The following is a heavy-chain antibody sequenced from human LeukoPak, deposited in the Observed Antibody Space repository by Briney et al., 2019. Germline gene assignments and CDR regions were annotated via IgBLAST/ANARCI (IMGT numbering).Heavy chain of an antibody. J-gene: IGHJ6*02. V-gene: IGHV4-59*12. Sequence: SETLSLTCTVSGGSISSYYWSWIRQPAGKGLEWIGYVYNGGSTNYNPSLKSRVTISVDTSKNQFSLKLSSVTAADTAVYYCARRGSSQSKRYYYYGMDVWGQGTTVTVSS. CDR1: GGSISSYY. D-gene: IGHD2-15*01. CDR2: VYNGGST. CDR3: ARRGSSQSKRYYYYGMDV.